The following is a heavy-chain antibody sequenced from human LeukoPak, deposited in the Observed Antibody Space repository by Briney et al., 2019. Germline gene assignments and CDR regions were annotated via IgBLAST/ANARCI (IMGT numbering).Heavy chain of an antibody. J-gene: IGHJ4*02. V-gene: IGHV1-2*02. CDR3: ARADYYDSSGYYPQGFDY. CDR1: GYTFTGYY. D-gene: IGHD3-22*01. Sequence: ASVKVSCKXSGYTFTGYYMHWVRQAPGQGLEWMGWINPNSGGTNYAQKFQGRVTMTRDTSISTAYMELSRPRSDDTAVYYCARADYYDSSGYYPQGFDYWGQGTLVTVSS. CDR2: INPNSGGT.